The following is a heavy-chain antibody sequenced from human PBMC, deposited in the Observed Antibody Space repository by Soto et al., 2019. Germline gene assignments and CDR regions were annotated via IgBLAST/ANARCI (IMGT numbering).Heavy chain of an antibody. V-gene: IGHV4-4*07. CDR1: GGSIISYY. CDR3: ARLRWLQSHAFDI. J-gene: IGHJ3*02. CDR2: IYTSGST. D-gene: IGHD4-4*01. Sequence: PSETLSLTCTVSGGSIISYYWSWIRQPAGKGLEWIGRIYTSGSTNYNPSLKSRVTMSVDTSKNQFSLKLSSVTAADTAVYYCARLRWLQSHAFDIWGQGTMVTVSS.